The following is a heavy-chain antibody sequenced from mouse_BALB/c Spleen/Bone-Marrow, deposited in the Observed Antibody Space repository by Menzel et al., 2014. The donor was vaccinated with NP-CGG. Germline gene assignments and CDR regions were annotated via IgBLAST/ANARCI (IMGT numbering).Heavy chain of an antibody. CDR1: RYTFTEYT. J-gene: IGHJ3*01. D-gene: IGHD2-2*01. CDR3: ARSYGYERSWFAY. Sequence: EVQLQQSGPEVVKPGASVKISCKTSRYTFTEYTMHWVKQSHGKSLEWIGGINPNNGGTTYNQKFKGKATLTVDKSSSTAYMELRSLTSEDSAVYYCARSYGYERSWFAYWGQGTLVTVSA. V-gene: IGHV1-18*01. CDR2: INPNNGGT.